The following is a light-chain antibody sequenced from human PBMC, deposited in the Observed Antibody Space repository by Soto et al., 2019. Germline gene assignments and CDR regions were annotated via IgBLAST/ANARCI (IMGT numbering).Light chain of an antibody. J-gene: IGLJ3*02. CDR1: SGHNSYA. CDR3: QTWSTDIRV. Sequence: QSVLTQPPSASASLGASVKLTCTLSSGHNSYAISWHQQQPEKGPRYLMKLNSDGSHSKGDGIPDRFSSSSSGAERYLTISSLQSEDEADYYCQTWSTDIRVFGGGTKLTVL. CDR2: LNSDGSH. V-gene: IGLV4-69*01.